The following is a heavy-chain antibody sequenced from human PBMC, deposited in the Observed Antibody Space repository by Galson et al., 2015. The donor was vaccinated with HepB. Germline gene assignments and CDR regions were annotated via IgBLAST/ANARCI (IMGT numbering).Heavy chain of an antibody. D-gene: IGHD2-21*02. V-gene: IGHV4-34*01. CDR3: ARGAYCGGDCYPEPIDY. CDR2: IDHSGST. J-gene: IGHJ4*02. Sequence: ETLSLTCAVYGGSFSGYYWNWIRQPPGKGLEWIGEIDHSGSTNYNPSLKSRVTISVDTSKNQFSLKLSSVTAADTAIYYCARGAYCGGDCYPEPIDYWGQGTLVTVSS. CDR1: GGSFSGYY.